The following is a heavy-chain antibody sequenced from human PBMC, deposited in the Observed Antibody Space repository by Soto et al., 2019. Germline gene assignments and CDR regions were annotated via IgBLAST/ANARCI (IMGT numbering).Heavy chain of an antibody. CDR2: IIPIFGTA. J-gene: IGHJ6*02. CDR1: GGTFSSYA. D-gene: IGHD3-22*01. Sequence: SVKVSCKASGGTFSSYAISWVRQAPGQGLEWMGGIIPIFGTANYAQKFQGRVTITADESTSTAYMELSSLRSEDTAVYYCSYNYYDSSGYYYMGGDGYYYYGMDVWGQGTTVTVSS. CDR3: SYNYYDSSGYYYMGGDGYYYYGMDV. V-gene: IGHV1-69*13.